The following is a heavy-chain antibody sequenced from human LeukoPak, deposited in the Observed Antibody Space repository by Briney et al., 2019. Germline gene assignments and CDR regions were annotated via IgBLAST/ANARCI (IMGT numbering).Heavy chain of an antibody. J-gene: IGHJ4*02. CDR3: AMAGYTDGPFDFDY. Sequence: PGGSLRLSCAASGFTFSSYWMNWVRQAPGKGLEWVANIKQGGSEKYYVDSVKGRFSISSDNAKSSLFLQMNSLRADDTAVYYCAMAGYTDGPFDFDYWGQGTLVTVSS. V-gene: IGHV3-7*01. D-gene: IGHD5-18*01. CDR1: GFTFSSYW. CDR2: IKQGGSEK.